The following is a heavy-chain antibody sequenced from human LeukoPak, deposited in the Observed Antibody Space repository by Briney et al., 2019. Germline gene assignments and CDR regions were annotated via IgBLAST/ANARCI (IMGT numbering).Heavy chain of an antibody. CDR1: GFTFSSYS. CDR2: ISSSSSTI. CDR3: AREWSGFGELPDY. D-gene: IGHD3-10*01. Sequence: PGGSLRLSCAASGFTFSSYSMNWVRQAPGKGLEWVSYISSSSSTIYYADSVKGRFTISRDNAKNTLYLQMSSLRPEDTAVYYCAREWSGFGELPDYWGQGTLVTVSS. V-gene: IGHV3-48*04. J-gene: IGHJ4*02.